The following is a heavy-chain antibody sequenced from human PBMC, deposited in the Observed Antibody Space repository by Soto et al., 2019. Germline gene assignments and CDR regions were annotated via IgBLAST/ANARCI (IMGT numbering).Heavy chain of an antibody. V-gene: IGHV4-61*01. CDR1: GGSVSSGSYY. CDR2: IYYSGST. D-gene: IGHD3-10*01. CDR3: ARETAPMVRGVIVNWFDP. Sequence: PSETLSLTCTVSGGSVSSGSYYWSWIRQPPGKGLEWIGYIYYSGSTNYNPSLKSRVTISVDTSKNQFSLKLSSVTAADTAVYNCARETAPMVRGVIVNWFDPWGQGTLVTVSS. J-gene: IGHJ5*02.